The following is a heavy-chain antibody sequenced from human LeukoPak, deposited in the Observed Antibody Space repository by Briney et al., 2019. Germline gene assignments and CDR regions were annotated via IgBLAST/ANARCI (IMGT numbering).Heavy chain of an antibody. Sequence: GGSLRLSCVGSGFMFDTYSMNWVRQAPGKGLEWVSSISSRSGYIYYADSVKGRLTISRDNANNSVYLQMNRLKAEDTAVYYCARVRWGDFSPQCDYWGQGTLITVSS. J-gene: IGHJ4*02. D-gene: IGHD2-21*02. CDR3: ARVRWGDFSPQCDY. V-gene: IGHV3-21*01. CDR2: ISSRSGYI. CDR1: GFMFDTYS.